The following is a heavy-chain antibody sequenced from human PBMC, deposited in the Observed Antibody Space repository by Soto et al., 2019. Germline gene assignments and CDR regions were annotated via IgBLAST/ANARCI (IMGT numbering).Heavy chain of an antibody. CDR2: IYYSGST. Sequence: SETLSLTCTVSGGSISSGDYYWSWIRQPPGKGLEWIGYIYYSGSTYYNPSLKSRVTISVDTSKNQFSLKLSSVTAADTAVYYCARADRIVVVVAATYDAFDIWGQGTMVTVSS. D-gene: IGHD2-15*01. V-gene: IGHV4-30-4*01. CDR1: GGSISSGDYY. J-gene: IGHJ3*02. CDR3: ARADRIVVVVAATYDAFDI.